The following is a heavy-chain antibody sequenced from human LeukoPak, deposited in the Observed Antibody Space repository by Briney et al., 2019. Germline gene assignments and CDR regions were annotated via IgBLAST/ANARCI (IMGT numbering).Heavy chain of an antibody. CDR2: IRYDGSNK. Sequence: PGGSLRLSCAASGFTFSSYGMHWVRQAPGKGLEWVAFIRYDGSNKYYADSVKGRFTISRDNSKNTLYLQMNSLRAEDTAVYYCARGERGYYNRAFDYWGQGTLVTVSS. CDR1: GFTFSSYG. V-gene: IGHV3-30*02. J-gene: IGHJ4*02. D-gene: IGHD3-9*01. CDR3: ARGERGYYNRAFDY.